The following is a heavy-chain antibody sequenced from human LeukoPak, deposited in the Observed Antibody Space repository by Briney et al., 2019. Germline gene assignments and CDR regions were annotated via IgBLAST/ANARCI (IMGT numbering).Heavy chain of an antibody. D-gene: IGHD1-14*01. CDR3: AKGHSAHGTGFDC. V-gene: IGHV3-23*01. Sequence: GGSLRLSCAASGLTFYSYGMSWVRQAPGKGLEWVSGISGSGDTTYYADSVKGRFTISRDNSKNTLYLQMNSLRVEDTAVYYCAKGHSAHGTGFDCWGQGTTVTVSS. CDR1: GLTFYSYG. J-gene: IGHJ4*03. CDR2: ISGSGDTT.